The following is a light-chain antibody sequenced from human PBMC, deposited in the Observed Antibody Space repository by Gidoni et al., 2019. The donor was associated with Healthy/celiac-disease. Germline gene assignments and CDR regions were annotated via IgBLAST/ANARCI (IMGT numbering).Light chain of an antibody. CDR2: GNS. CDR3: QSYDSSLSALYV. Sequence: SVLTQPPPVSGAPARRVTISCTGRRSNIGAGYDVHWYQQLPGTAPKLLIYGNSNRPSGVPDRFSGSKSGTSASLAITGLQAEDEADYYCQSYDSSLSALYVFGTGTKVTVL. J-gene: IGLJ1*01. V-gene: IGLV1-40*01. CDR1: RSNIGAGYD.